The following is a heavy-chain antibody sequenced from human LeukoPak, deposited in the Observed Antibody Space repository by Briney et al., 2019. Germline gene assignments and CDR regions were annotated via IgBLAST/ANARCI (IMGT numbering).Heavy chain of an antibody. J-gene: IGHJ4*02. V-gene: IGHV3-48*04. D-gene: IGHD7-27*01. CDR3: APGLEY. CDR2: ISSRSDRI. Sequence: GGSLRLSCAASGFTFSSYSMNWVRQAPGKGLEWVSYISSRSDRIYYADSVRGRFTISRDSAKNSLYLQMNSLGAEDTAVYYCAPGLEYWGQGTLVTVSA. CDR1: GFTFSSYS.